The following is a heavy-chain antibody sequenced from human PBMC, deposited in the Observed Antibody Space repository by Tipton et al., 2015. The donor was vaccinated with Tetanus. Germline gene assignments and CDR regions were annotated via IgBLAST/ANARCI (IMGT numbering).Heavy chain of an antibody. Sequence: VQLVQSGAEVKKPGESLKISCQGSGYSFNIYWIAWVRQMPGKGLEWMGIIYPGDSDTRYSPSFQGQVTISADKSISTAYLQWSTLQASDTAMYYCARRLGPYTGDQIWHFDLWGRGTLVSVS. CDR2: IYPGDSDT. CDR1: GYSFNIYW. D-gene: IGHD7-27*01. CDR3: ARRLGPYTGDQIWHFDL. V-gene: IGHV5-51*01. J-gene: IGHJ2*01.